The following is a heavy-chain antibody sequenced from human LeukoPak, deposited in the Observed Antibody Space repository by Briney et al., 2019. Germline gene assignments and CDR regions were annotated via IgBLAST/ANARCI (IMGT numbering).Heavy chain of an antibody. CDR1: GFTFSSYA. J-gene: IGHJ4*02. V-gene: IGHV3-23*01. CDR3: AKDGGYDSSGYFGYFDY. Sequence: GGSLRLSCAASGFTFSSYAMSWVRQAPGKGLEWVSAISGSGGSTYYADSVKGRFTNSRDNSKNTLYLQMNSLRAEDTAVYYCAKDGGYDSSGYFGYFDYWGQGTLVTVSS. CDR2: ISGSGGST. D-gene: IGHD3-22*01.